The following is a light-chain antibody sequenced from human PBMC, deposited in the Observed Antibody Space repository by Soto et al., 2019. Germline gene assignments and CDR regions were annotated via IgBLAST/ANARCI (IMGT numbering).Light chain of an antibody. CDR1: SSNIGNTY. V-gene: IGLV1-47*01. CDR3: AAWDDSLTSWV. J-gene: IGLJ3*02. Sequence: QSVLTQPPSASGAPGQTVTISCSGSSSNIGNTYVYWFQQLPGTAPKLLIHRNNQRPSGVPDRFSGSRSGTSASLAISGLRSEDEADYYCAAWDDSLTSWVFGGGTKLTVL. CDR2: RNN.